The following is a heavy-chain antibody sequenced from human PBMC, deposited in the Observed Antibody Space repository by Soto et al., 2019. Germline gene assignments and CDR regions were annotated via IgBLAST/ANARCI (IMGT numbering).Heavy chain of an antibody. CDR1: GGPISSGGYY. CDR2: IYYSGST. Sequence: TLSLTCTVSGGPISSGGYYWSWIRQHPGKGLEWIGYIYYSGSTYYNPSLESRVTISVDTSKNQFSLKLTSVTAADTAVYYCARGVGFGYYYYHMDLWGQGTTVTVS. J-gene: IGHJ6*02. CDR3: ARGVGFGYYYYHMDL. D-gene: IGHD3-10*01. V-gene: IGHV4-31*03.